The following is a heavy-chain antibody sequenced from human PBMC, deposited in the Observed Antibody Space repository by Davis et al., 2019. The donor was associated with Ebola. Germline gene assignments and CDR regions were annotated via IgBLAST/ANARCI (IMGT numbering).Heavy chain of an antibody. CDR3: ARVERPSGNYYHFDY. CDR2: ISYDGNNK. CDR1: GFTFSNYD. J-gene: IGHJ4*02. D-gene: IGHD1-26*01. Sequence: SLNTSCASSGFTFSNYDMHWVRQAPGKGLEWVSFISYDGNNKDYADSVKGRFTISRDNSKNTMYQQMNSLRAEDTAVYYCARVERPSGNYYHFDYWGQGTLVTVSP. V-gene: IGHV3-30*04.